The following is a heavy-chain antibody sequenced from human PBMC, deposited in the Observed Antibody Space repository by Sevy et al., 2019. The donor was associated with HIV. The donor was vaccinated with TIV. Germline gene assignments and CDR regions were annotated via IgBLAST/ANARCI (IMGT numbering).Heavy chain of an antibody. V-gene: IGHV3-23*01. CDR1: GFTFSSYA. CDR2: ISGSGGST. CDR3: AKDLYYDSSGYYHPLAFDI. D-gene: IGHD3-22*01. Sequence: GGSLRLSCAASGFTFSSYAMSWVRQAPGKGLEWVSAISGSGGSTYYADSVKGRFTISRDHSKNTLYLQMNSLRAEDTAVYYCAKDLYYDSSGYYHPLAFDIWGQGTMVTVSS. J-gene: IGHJ3*02.